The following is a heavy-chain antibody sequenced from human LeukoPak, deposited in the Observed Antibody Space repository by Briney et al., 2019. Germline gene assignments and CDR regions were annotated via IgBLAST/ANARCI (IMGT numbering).Heavy chain of an antibody. CDR1: GFTFSTYA. Sequence: GGSLRLSCAASGFTFSTYAMGWVRQAPGEGLEWVSSIKGGGGDPFYADSVRGRFTISRDKSKNTLYLQLNSLRGEDTAVYFCAQGGHDYNPFYCWGQGTLATVSS. CDR2: IKGGGGDP. J-gene: IGHJ4*02. D-gene: IGHD4-11*01. V-gene: IGHV3-23*01. CDR3: AQGGHDYNPFYC.